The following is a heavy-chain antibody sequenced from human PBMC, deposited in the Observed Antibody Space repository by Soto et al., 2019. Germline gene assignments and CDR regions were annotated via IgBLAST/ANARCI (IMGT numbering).Heavy chain of an antibody. Sequence: QVQLVQSGAEVKKPGSSVKVSCKASGGTFSSYTISWVRQAPGQGLEWMGRIIPILGIANYAQKFQGRVTITADKSTSTAYMELSSLSSEDTAVYYCAKASPIYDILSGYFDGWFDPWGQGTLVTVSS. V-gene: IGHV1-69*02. J-gene: IGHJ5*02. CDR3: AKASPIYDILSGYFDGWFDP. CDR2: IIPILGIA. D-gene: IGHD3-9*01. CDR1: GGTFSSYT.